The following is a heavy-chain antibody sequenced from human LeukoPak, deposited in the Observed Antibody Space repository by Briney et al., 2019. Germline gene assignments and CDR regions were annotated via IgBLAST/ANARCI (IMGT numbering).Heavy chain of an antibody. CDR2: ISGSGGST. V-gene: IGHV3-23*01. Sequence: GGSLRLSCAASGFTFSSYAMSWVRQAPGKGLEWVSAISGSGGSTYYADSVKGRFTISRDNSKNTLYLQMSSLRAEDTAVYYCAKGYCSSTSCPTDYWGQGTLVTVSS. J-gene: IGHJ4*02. CDR3: AKGYCSSTSCPTDY. D-gene: IGHD2-2*01. CDR1: GFTFSSYA.